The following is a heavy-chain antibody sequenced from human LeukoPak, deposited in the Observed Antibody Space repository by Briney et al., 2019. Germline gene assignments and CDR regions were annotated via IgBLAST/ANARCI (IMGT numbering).Heavy chain of an antibody. D-gene: IGHD3-3*01. V-gene: IGHV3-30*03. J-gene: IGHJ4*02. Sequence: GGSLRLSCAASGVTFSSCAMHWGREAPGKGLERVAVIVYDGRVKYYGDSVNGRFTISRDNSKNTLYLQMNMLRAEDTAGYYCSPNAVLSGYHTLAYSGQGAPVTAS. CDR1: GVTFSSCA. CDR2: IVYDGRVK. CDR3: SPNAVLSGYHTLAY.